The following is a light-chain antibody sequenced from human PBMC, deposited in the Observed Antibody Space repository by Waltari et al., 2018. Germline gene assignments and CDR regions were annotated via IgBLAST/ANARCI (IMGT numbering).Light chain of an antibody. CDR1: SRDVGGYNC. CDR3: QSYDSSNLWV. V-gene: IGLV2-8*01. Sequence: QSALTQPPSASGSTGQSVTISCPGTSRDVGGYNCVSWYQQHPGKSPKLMIYDVSKLPSGVPDRFSGSIDSSSNSASLTISGLNTEDEADYYCQSYDSSNLWVFGGGTKLTVL. J-gene: IGLJ3*02. CDR2: DVS.